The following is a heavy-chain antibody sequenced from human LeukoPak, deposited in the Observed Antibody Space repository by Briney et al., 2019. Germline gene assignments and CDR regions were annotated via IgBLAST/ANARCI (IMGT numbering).Heavy chain of an antibody. V-gene: IGHV3-23*01. J-gene: IGHJ4*02. CDR3: AKGHYYGSGSLDY. D-gene: IGHD3-10*01. CDR2: IGGRDAST. Sequence: SAIGGRDASTYYADSVKGRFTISRDNSKNTLYVQMNSLRAEDTAVYYCAKGHYYGSGSLDYWGQGTLVTVSS.